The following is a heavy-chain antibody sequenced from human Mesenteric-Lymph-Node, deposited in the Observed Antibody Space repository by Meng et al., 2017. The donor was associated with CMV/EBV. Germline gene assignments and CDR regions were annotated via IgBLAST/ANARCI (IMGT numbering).Heavy chain of an antibody. D-gene: IGHD3-10*01. CDR1: GFIFSTYW. CDR3: ARDPHFGALDY. Sequence: GGSLRLSCAASGFIFSTYWMSWVRQAPGKGLEWVANIDQNGSDKYYVDSVKGRFTISRDNAKSSVYLQMNSLRVEDTAVYYCARDPHFGALDYWGQGTLVTVSS. V-gene: IGHV3-7*01. J-gene: IGHJ4*02. CDR2: IDQNGSDK.